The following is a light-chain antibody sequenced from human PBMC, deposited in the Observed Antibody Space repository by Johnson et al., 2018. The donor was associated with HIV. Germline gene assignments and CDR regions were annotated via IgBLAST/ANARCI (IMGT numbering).Light chain of an antibody. CDR3: GTWDSSLGAWV. V-gene: IGLV1-51*01. CDR1: SSNIGNNY. J-gene: IGLJ1*01. Sequence: QSVLTQSPSVSAAPGQKVTISCSGSSSNIGNNYVSWYQQLPGRAPKLLIYDNNKRPSGIPDRFSGSKSGTSATLGITGLQTGDEADYYCGTWDSSLGAWVFGTGTKVTVL. CDR2: DNN.